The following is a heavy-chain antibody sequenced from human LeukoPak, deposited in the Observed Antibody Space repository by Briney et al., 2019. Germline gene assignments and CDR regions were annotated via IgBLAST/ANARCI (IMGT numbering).Heavy chain of an antibody. V-gene: IGHV4-59*01. D-gene: IGHD2-21*02. J-gene: IGHJ4*02. CDR3: ARDKKGGGDVDY. Sequence: SETLSLTCTVSGGSISSYYWSWIRQPPGKGLEWIGYIYCSGSTNYNPSLKSRVTISVDTSKNQFSLKLSSVTAADTAVYYCARDKKGGGDVDYWGQGTLVTVSS. CDR1: GGSISSYY. CDR2: IYCSGST.